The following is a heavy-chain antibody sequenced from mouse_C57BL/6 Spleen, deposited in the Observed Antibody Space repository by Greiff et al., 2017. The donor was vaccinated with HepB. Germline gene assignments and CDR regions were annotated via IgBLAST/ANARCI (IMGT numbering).Heavy chain of an antibody. CDR1: GFTFSSYT. D-gene: IGHD2-12*01. V-gene: IGHV5-9*01. Sequence: EVKVEESGGGLVKPGGSLKLSCAASGFTFSSYTMSWVRQTPEKRLEWVATISGGGGNTYYPDSVKGRFTISRDNAKNTLYLQMSSLRSEDTALYYCARHRYLWYFDVWGTGTTVTVSS. CDR3: ARHRYLWYFDV. CDR2: ISGGGGNT. J-gene: IGHJ1*03.